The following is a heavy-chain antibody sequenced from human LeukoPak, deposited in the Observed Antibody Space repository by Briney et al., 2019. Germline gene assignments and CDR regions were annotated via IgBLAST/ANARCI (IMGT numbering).Heavy chain of an antibody. Sequence: GGSLRLSCAASGFTFDDYAMHWVRQAPGKGLEWVSGISWSSGSIGYADSVKGRFTISRDNAKNSLYLQMNSLRAEDTALYYCAKVSDSSGWSDWFDPWGQGTLVTVSS. V-gene: IGHV3-9*01. D-gene: IGHD6-19*01. CDR3: AKVSDSSGWSDWFDP. CDR2: ISWSSGSI. CDR1: GFTFDDYA. J-gene: IGHJ5*02.